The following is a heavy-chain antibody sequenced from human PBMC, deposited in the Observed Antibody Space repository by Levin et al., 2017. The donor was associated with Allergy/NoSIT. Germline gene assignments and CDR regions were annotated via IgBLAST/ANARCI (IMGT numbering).Heavy chain of an antibody. CDR2: ISGSGGST. V-gene: IGHV3-23*01. CDR1: GFTFSSYA. J-gene: IGHJ4*02. CDR3: AKGRWFGELSFDY. Sequence: GESLKISCAASGFTFSSYAMSWVRQAPGKGLEWVSAISGSGGSTYYADSVKGRFTISRDNSKNTLYLQMNSLRAEDTAVYYCAKGRWFGELSFDYWGQGTLVTVSS. D-gene: IGHD3-10*01.